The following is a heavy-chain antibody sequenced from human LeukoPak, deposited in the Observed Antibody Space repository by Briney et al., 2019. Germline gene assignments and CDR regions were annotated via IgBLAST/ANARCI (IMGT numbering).Heavy chain of an antibody. CDR1: GFNFSSFS. CDR3: ARGQDTVVTSRDAFDI. Sequence: GGSLRLSCAAPGFNFSSFSLNWVRQAPGKGLEWVSSISTSSSYIYYADSVKGRFTISRDNAKKSLYVQMNSLRAEDTAVYYCARGQDTVVTSRDAFDIWGQGTMVTVSS. CDR2: ISTSSSYI. V-gene: IGHV3-21*01. J-gene: IGHJ3*02. D-gene: IGHD4-23*01.